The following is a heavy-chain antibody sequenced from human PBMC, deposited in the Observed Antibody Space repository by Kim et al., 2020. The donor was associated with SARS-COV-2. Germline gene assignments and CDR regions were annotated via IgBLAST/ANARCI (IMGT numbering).Heavy chain of an antibody. V-gene: IGHV3-73*01. D-gene: IGHD6-19*01. CDR1: GFTFSGSA. Sequence: GGSLRLSCAASGFTFSGSAMHWVRQASGKGLEWVGRIRSKANNYATEYAASVKGRFTISRDDSTNTAYLQMNSLKTEDTAVYYCTRLAGDKARGDYWGQGTLVIVSS. CDR3: TRLAGDKARGDY. J-gene: IGHJ4*02. CDR2: IRSKANNYAT.